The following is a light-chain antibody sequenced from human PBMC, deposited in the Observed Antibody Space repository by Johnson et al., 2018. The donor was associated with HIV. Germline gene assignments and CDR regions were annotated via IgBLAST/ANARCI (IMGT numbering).Light chain of an antibody. CDR3: GTWDSSLSAGV. CDR2: DNN. Sequence: QSVLTQPPSVSAAPGQKVTISCSGSTSNIGNNYVSWYQQLPGTAPKLLIYDNNKQPSGIPDRFSGSKPGTSATLATNGLHTGDEADYYCGTWDSSLSAGVFGTGTKVTVL. J-gene: IGLJ1*01. CDR1: TSNIGNNY. V-gene: IGLV1-51*01.